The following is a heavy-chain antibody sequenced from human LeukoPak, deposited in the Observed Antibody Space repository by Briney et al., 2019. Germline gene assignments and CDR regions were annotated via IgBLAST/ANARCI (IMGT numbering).Heavy chain of an antibody. J-gene: IGHJ4*02. CDR1: GGSISSSSYY. V-gene: IGHV4-39*01. Sequence: SETLSLTCTVSGGSISSSSYYWGWIRQPPGKGLEWIGSIYYSGSTYYNPSLKSRVTISVDTSKNQFSLKLSSVTAADTAVYYCARHHYRYYYDSSGYYYDYWGQGTLVTVSS. D-gene: IGHD3-22*01. CDR2: IYYSGST. CDR3: ARHHYRYYYDSSGYYYDY.